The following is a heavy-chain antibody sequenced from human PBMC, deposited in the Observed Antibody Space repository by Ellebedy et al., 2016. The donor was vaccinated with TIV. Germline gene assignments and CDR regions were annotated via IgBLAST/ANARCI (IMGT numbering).Heavy chain of an antibody. Sequence: GGSPRLSCAASGFIFSDYYMSWIRQAPGKGLEWVSYISSGGSTIYYADSVKGRFTISRDNAKNSLYLQMNTLRAEDTAVYYCARDTRFIDHQHNWFDPWGQGTLVTVSS. CDR1: GFIFSDYY. CDR2: ISSGGSTI. CDR3: ARDTRFIDHQHNWFDP. D-gene: IGHD2-2*01. V-gene: IGHV3-11*01. J-gene: IGHJ5*02.